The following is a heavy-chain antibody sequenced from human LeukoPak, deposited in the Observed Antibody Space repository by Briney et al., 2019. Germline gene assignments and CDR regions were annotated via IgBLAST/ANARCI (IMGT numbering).Heavy chain of an antibody. CDR2: ISAYNGNT. J-gene: IGHJ3*02. Sequence: ASVKVSCKVSAYTFTSSAFTWVRQAPGQGLEWMGWISAYNGNTNYAQKFQGRVTMTTDTSTSTAYMELRSLRSDDTAMYYCARFGLGKRIEVAGIPFDIWGQGTMVTVSS. CDR3: ARFGLGKRIEVAGIPFDI. CDR1: AYTFTSSA. V-gene: IGHV1-18*01. D-gene: IGHD6-19*01.